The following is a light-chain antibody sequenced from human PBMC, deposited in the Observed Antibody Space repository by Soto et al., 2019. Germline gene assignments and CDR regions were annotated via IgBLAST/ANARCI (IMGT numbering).Light chain of an antibody. V-gene: IGKV1-9*01. CDR3: QQSNSYPLT. CDR1: QGIGSN. CDR2: GAS. Sequence: IQLTQSPSSLSASGGDRVTITCRASQGIGSNLAWYLQKPGEAPKLLVYGASTLQGGVPSRFSGSGSRTLFTLTITSLQPEDFATYFCQQSNSYPLTFGGGTKV. J-gene: IGKJ4*01.